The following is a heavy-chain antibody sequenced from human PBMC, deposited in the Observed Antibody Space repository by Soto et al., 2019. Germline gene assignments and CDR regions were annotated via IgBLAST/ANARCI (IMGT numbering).Heavy chain of an antibody. J-gene: IGHJ4*02. Sequence: EVQLVESGGGLVQPGGSLRLSCAASGFTFRNHWMHWVRPAPGKGLVWVSYINNDGSGTTYADSVKGRFTISRDNAENRIYLQMNSLRVEDTAVYYCTRDSSLSFDLWGQGALVTVSS. CDR1: GFTFRNHW. CDR3: TRDSSLSFDL. CDR2: INNDGSGT. V-gene: IGHV3-74*01.